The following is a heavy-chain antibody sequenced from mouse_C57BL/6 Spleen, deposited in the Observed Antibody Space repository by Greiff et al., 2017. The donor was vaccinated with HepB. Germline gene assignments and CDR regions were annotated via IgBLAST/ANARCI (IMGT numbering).Heavy chain of an antibody. CDR2: IYPGNSDT. J-gene: IGHJ2*01. Sequence: VQLQQSGTVLARPGASVKMSCKTSGYTFTSYWMHWVKQRPGQGLEWIGAIYPGNSDTSYNQKFKGKAKLTAVTSASTAYMELSSLTNEDSAVYYCTLYYGSTYYCDYWGQGTTLTVSS. V-gene: IGHV1-5*01. D-gene: IGHD1-1*01. CDR1: GYTFTSYW. CDR3: TLYYGSTYYCDY.